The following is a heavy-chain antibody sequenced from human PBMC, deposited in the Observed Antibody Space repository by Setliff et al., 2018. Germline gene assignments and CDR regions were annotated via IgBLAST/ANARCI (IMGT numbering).Heavy chain of an antibody. J-gene: IGHJ5*02. CDR1: GSSLSSYR. CDR2: ISSSGDDV. V-gene: IGHV3-21*01. CDR3: ARDNTLFGVAVTGSWLDP. Sequence: GGSLRLSCAASGSSLSSYRMTWVRQPPGKGLEWVSSISSSGDDVFYADPVKGRFTISRDNADNSLYLLMNSLRAEDTAVYYCARDNTLFGVAVTGSWLDPWGQGTLVT. D-gene: IGHD3-3*01.